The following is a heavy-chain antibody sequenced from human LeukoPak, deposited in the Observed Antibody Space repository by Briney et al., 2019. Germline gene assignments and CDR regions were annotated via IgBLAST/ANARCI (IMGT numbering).Heavy chain of an antibody. CDR1: GFTVSSTY. V-gene: IGHV3-53*01. Sequence: PGGSLRLSCAASGFTVSSTYMSWVRQAPGKGLEWVSVIYSGGSTYYADSVKGRFTISRDNSKNTLYLQMNSLRAEDTAVYYCAKDSALVGATLYFDYWGQGTLVTVSS. D-gene: IGHD1-26*01. CDR3: AKDSALVGATLYFDY. CDR2: IYSGGST. J-gene: IGHJ4*02.